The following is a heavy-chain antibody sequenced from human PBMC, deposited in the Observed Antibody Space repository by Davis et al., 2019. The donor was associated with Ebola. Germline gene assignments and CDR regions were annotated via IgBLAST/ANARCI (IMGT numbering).Heavy chain of an antibody. Sequence: GESLKISCTDSVITFSSYAMTWVRQGPGKGLEWVAVISYDGRNKYYADSVKGRFTLSRDNSKNTLYLQMNSLRAEDTAVYYCARDSDDYCFDYWGQGTLVTVSS. D-gene: IGHD2-21*02. CDR1: VITFSSYA. CDR3: ARDSDDYCFDY. V-gene: IGHV3-30*04. J-gene: IGHJ4*02. CDR2: ISYDGRNK.